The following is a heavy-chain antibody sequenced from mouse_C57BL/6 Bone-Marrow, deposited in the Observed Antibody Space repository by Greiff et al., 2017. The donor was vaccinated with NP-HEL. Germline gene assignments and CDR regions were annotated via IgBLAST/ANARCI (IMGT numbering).Heavy chain of an antibody. D-gene: IGHD2-3*01. CDR1: GYTFTSYW. J-gene: IGHJ4*01. CDR3: ARKRVYDGYYDYAMDD. V-gene: IGHV1-55*01. CDR2: IYPGSGST. Sequence: QVQLKQSGAELVKPGASVKMSCKASGYTFTSYWITWVKQRPGQGLEWIGDIYPGSGSTNYNEKFKSKATLTVDTSSSTAYMQLSSLTSEDSAVYYCARKRVYDGYYDYAMDDWGQGTSVTVAS.